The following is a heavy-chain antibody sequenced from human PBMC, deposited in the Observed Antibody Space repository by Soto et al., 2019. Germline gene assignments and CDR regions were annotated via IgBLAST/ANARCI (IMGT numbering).Heavy chain of an antibody. J-gene: IGHJ4*02. CDR3: ARELGEGSSWYGAFDY. V-gene: IGHV1-69*01. CDR2: IIPIFGTA. Sequence: QVQLVQSGAEVKKPGSSVKVSCKASGGTFSSYAISWVRQAPGKGLEWMGGIIPIFGTANYAQKFQGRVTSTADESTSTAYMELSSLRSEDTAVYYCARELGEGSSWYGAFDYWGQGTLVTVSS. D-gene: IGHD6-13*01. CDR1: GGTFSSYA.